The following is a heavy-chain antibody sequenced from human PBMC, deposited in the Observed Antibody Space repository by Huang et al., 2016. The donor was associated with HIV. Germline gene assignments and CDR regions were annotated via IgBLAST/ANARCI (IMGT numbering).Heavy chain of an antibody. J-gene: IGHJ4*02. CDR2: IYYSGST. Sequence: QLQLQESGPGLVKPSETLSLTCTVAGGSIRSDNYYWGWIRQPPGKGLEWIGSIYYSGSTPYTPSLKLRVTITVDTSKNHFSLRMRSVTAADTAVYYCARLPGSITMIRGVITDPYWGQGTLVTVSS. V-gene: IGHV4-39*02. CDR1: GGSIRSDNYY. CDR3: ARLPGSITMIRGVITDPY. D-gene: IGHD3-10*01.